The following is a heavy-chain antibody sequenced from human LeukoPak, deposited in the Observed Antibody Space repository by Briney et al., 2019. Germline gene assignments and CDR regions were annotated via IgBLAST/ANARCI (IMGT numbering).Heavy chain of an antibody. Sequence: AGGSLRLSCAASGFTFSNYGMHWVRQAPGKGLEWVALISYSGSNAYYADSVKGRFTISRDNSKNTLYLQMNSLRAEDTAVYYCAKNLLGGSHARYCSGGSCYSGFDYWGQGSLVTVSS. V-gene: IGHV3-30*18. CDR1: GFTFSNYG. CDR3: AKNLLGGSHARYCSGGSCYSGFDY. CDR2: ISYSGSNA. J-gene: IGHJ4*02. D-gene: IGHD2-15*01.